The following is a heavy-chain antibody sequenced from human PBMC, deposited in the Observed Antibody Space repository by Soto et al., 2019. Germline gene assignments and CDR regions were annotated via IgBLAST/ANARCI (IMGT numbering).Heavy chain of an antibody. Sequence: SETLSLTCTVSGGSISSYYWSWIRQPPGKGLEWIGYIYYSGSTNYNPSLKSRVTISVDTSKNQFSLKLSSVTAADTAVYYCARIDYSNYEEGILFDYWGQGTLVTVSS. J-gene: IGHJ4*02. CDR1: GGSISSYY. D-gene: IGHD4-4*01. V-gene: IGHV4-59*08. CDR3: ARIDYSNYEEGILFDY. CDR2: IYYSGST.